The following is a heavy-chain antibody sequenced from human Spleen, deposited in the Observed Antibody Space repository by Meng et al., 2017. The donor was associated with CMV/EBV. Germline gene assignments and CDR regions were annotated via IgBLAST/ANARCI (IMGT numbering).Heavy chain of an antibody. CDR3: AKARGLWFGESFDY. CDR2: ISGRGGST. V-gene: IGHV3-23*01. D-gene: IGHD3-10*01. Sequence: GESLKISCAASGFIFDNYGMSWVRQAPGKGLEWVSAISGRGGSTYYADSVKGRFTISRDNSKNTLYLQMNSLRAEDTAIYYCAKARGLWFGESFDYWGQGSLVTVSS. J-gene: IGHJ4*02. CDR1: GFIFDNYG.